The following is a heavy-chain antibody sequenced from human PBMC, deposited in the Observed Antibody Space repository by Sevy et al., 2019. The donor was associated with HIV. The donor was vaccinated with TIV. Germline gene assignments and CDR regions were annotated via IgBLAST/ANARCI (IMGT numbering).Heavy chain of an antibody. CDR3: ARGSYYVVY. V-gene: IGHV4-59*12. CDR2: ISNSGST. D-gene: IGHD1-26*01. CDR1: GTSITNYF. J-gene: IGHJ4*02. Sequence: SETLSLTCTVSGTSITNYFWTWIRQPPGKGLERIGYISNSGSTNYIPSLKGRVTISLDTSKNQFSLKLTSVTAADTAVYYCARGSYYVVYWGQGTLVTVSS.